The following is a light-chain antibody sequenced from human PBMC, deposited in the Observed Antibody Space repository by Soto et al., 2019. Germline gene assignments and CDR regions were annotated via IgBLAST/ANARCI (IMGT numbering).Light chain of an antibody. CDR1: QSISSSY. J-gene: IGKJ2*01. Sequence: EIVLTQSPGTLSLSPGERATLSCRASQSISSSYLAWYQQKPGQAPRLLIYDASNRATGIPDRFSGSGSGTDFTLTISRLEPEDFAVYYCQQYGSSYTFGQGTKLEIK. CDR2: DAS. V-gene: IGKV3-20*01. CDR3: QQYGSSYT.